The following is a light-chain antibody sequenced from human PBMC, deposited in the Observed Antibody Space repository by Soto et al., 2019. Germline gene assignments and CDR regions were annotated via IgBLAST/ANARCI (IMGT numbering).Light chain of an antibody. J-gene: IGKJ5*01. CDR2: GTS. CDR1: QSIGNH. Sequence: EIQMTQSPSMLSVSGEDGATVACLASQSIGNHLDWYQQKPGKTPKFLIYGTSKWQNGVPARFSASGSGTDFTLTVSSLQAEDFAAYYCQQVCSSPVTFGGGTRLEIK. CDR3: QQVCSSPVT. V-gene: IGKV1-39*02.